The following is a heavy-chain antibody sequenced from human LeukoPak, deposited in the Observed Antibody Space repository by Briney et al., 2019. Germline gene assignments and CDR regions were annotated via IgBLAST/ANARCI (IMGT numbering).Heavy chain of an antibody. D-gene: IGHD6-13*01. J-gene: IGHJ4*02. Sequence: GRSLRLSCEASGFTFSSYGMQWVRQAPGMGPEWVSVISHDGTVTHYADSVKGRFTISRDSSTNTLYLQMDSLRTEDTAVYYCAKGGSQYASSWFDYWGQGTLVTVSS. CDR3: AKGGSQYASSWFDY. V-gene: IGHV3-30*18. CDR1: GFTFSSYG. CDR2: ISHDGTVT.